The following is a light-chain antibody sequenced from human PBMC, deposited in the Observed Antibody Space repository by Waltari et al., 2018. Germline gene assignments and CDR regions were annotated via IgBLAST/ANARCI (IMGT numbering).Light chain of an antibody. CDR1: QRVGRS. CDR3: QHYVRLPVT. CDR2: GAS. V-gene: IGKV3-20*01. J-gene: IGKJ1*01. Sequence: RAPLSCRARQRVGRSLAWYQQKPGQAPRLLIYGASNRATGIPDRFSGSGSGTDFSLTISRLEPEDFSVYYCQHYVRLPVTFGQGTRVEIK.